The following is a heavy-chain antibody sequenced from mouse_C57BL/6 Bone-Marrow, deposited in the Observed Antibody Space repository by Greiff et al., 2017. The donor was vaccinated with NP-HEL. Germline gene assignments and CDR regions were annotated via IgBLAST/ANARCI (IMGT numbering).Heavy chain of an antibody. CDR1: GYTFTNYW. D-gene: IGHD4-1*01. J-gene: IGHJ1*03. CDR2: IYPGGGYT. Sequence: QVQLKQSGAELVRPGTSVKMSCKASGYTFTNYWIGWAKQRPGHGLEWIGDIYPGGGYTNYNEKFKGKATLTADKSSSTAYMQFSSLTSEDSAIYYCARMGRRWYFDVWGTGTTVTVSS. V-gene: IGHV1-63*01. CDR3: ARMGRRWYFDV.